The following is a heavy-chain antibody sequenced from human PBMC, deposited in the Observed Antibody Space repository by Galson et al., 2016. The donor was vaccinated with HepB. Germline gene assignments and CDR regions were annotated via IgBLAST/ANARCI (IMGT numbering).Heavy chain of an antibody. D-gene: IGHD5-18*01. CDR1: GDSLGRGGYY. CDR3: ARDGGYSHGTDY. Sequence: TLSLTCTVSGDSLGRGGYYWSWVRQHPGKGLEWIAYIYHSGNTFYNPSLKSRVTLSIDTSKNQFSLTLNSVTAADTAGYYCARDGGYSHGTDYWGQGAQVTVSS. V-gene: IGHV4-31*03. J-gene: IGHJ4*02. CDR2: IYHSGNT.